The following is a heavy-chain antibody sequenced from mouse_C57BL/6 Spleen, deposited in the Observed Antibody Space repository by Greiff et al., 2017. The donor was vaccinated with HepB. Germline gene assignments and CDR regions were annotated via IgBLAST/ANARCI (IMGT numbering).Heavy chain of an antibody. J-gene: IGHJ3*01. CDR3: ARGYYSNYLFAY. CDR1: GYSITSGYY. Sequence: VQLKESGPGLVKPSQSLSLTCSVTGYSITSGYYWNWIRQFPGNKLEWMGYISYDGSNNYNPTLKNRISITRDTSKNQFFLKLNSVTTEDTATYYCARGYYSNYLFAYWGQGTLVTVSA. D-gene: IGHD2-5*01. V-gene: IGHV3-6*01. CDR2: ISYDGSN.